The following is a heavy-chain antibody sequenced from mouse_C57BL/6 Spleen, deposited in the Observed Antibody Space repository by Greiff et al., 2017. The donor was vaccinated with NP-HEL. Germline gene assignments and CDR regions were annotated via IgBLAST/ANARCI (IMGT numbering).Heavy chain of an antibody. J-gene: IGHJ2*01. CDR3: ARTHER. Sequence: QVQMQQAGAELARPGASVKMSCKASGYTFTSYTMHWVKQRPGQGLEWIGYINPSSGYTKYNQKFKDKATLTADKASSTAYMQLSSRTSEDSAVYYCARTHERWGQGTTLTVSS. CDR2: INPSSGYT. V-gene: IGHV1-4*01. CDR1: GYTFTSYT.